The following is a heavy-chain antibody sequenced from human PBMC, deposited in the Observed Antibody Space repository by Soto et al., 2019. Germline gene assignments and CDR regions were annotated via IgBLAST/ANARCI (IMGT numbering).Heavy chain of an antibody. CDR1: GGSVSSGSYY. Sequence: SETLSLTCTVSGGSVSSGSYYCSWILQPPGKGLAWIGYIYYSGSTNYNPSLKSRVTVSVDTSKNQFSLKLSSVTAADTAVYYCARSTSVDGDYEGSLGIFEYSGQGTMVTVSS. D-gene: IGHD4-17*01. CDR3: ARSTSVDGDYEGSLGIFEY. J-gene: IGHJ4*02. V-gene: IGHV4-61*01. CDR2: IYYSGST.